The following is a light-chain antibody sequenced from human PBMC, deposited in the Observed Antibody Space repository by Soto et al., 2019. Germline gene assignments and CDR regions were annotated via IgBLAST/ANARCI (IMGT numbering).Light chain of an antibody. CDR1: SGHSSYI. CDR3: ETWDFNTRV. V-gene: IGLV4-60*02. J-gene: IGLJ3*02. CDR2: LEGSGSY. Sequence: QPVLTQSSSASASLGSSVKLTCTLSSGHSSYIIAWHQQQPGKAPRYLMKLEGSGSYNKGSGVPDRFSGSSSGADRDLTTANHQVEEEADYYCETWDFNTRVFGGGTQLTVL.